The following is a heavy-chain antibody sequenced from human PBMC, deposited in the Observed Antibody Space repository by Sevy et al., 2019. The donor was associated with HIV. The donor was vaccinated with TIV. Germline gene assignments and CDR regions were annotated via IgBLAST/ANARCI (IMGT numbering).Heavy chain of an antibody. Sequence: ASVKVSCKVSGYTLSQLSMHWVRQAPGKGLEWMGSFDPEDGETIYAQKFQGRLTMTEDTSTDTAYMELSSLRSEDTAVYYCATTKDYYNSSGYPFDYWGHGTLVTVSS. CDR1: GYTLSQLS. J-gene: IGHJ4*01. CDR2: FDPEDGET. CDR3: ATTKDYYNSSGYPFDY. V-gene: IGHV1-24*01. D-gene: IGHD3-22*01.